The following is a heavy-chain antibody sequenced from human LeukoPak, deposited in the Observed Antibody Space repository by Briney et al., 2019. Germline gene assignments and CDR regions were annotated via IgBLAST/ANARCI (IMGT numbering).Heavy chain of an antibody. Sequence: ASVKVSCKASGYTFTSYYMHWVRQAPGQGLEWMGIINPSGGSTSYAQKFQGRVTITADESTSTAYMELSSLRSEDTAVYYCARYVEMATTNWFDPWGQGTLVTVSS. V-gene: IGHV1-46*01. CDR3: ARYVEMATTNWFDP. CDR2: INPSGGST. CDR1: GYTFTSYY. J-gene: IGHJ5*02. D-gene: IGHD5-24*01.